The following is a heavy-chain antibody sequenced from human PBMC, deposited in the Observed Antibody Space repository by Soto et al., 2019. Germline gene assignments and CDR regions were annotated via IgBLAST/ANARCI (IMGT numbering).Heavy chain of an antibody. Sequence: EVQLLESGGGLVQPGGSLSLSCAASAFTFNNYAMSWVRQAPGKGLEWVSGIGGSGRTTYYADSVKGRFTISRDNSNNSLFLQMNSLRAEDTAVYYCAKSRFSDSSGDFCDYWGQGTLVTVSS. CDR1: AFTFNNYA. J-gene: IGHJ4*02. CDR3: AKSRFSDSSGDFCDY. D-gene: IGHD3-22*01. CDR2: IGGSGRTT. V-gene: IGHV3-23*01.